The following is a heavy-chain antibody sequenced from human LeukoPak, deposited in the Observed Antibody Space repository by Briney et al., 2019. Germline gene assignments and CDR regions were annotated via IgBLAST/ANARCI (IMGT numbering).Heavy chain of an antibody. CDR1: GFTFSDYY. J-gene: IGHJ4*02. D-gene: IGHD1-14*01. CDR2: IHRSGSP. CDR3: AREILGGFNPGAY. Sequence: GSLRLSCAASGFTFSDYYMSWIRQSPGKGLEWIGEIHRSGSPNYNPSLQSRVTISIDRSRSQIALELSSVTAADTAVYYCAREILGGFNPGAYWGQGTLVTVSS. V-gene: IGHV4-34*01.